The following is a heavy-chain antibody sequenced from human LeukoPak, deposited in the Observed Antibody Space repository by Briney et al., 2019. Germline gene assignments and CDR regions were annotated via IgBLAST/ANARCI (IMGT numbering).Heavy chain of an antibody. CDR1: GFTFRSYA. D-gene: IGHD5/OR15-5a*01. CDR2: VSGSGGSI. J-gene: IGHJ4*02. V-gene: IGHV3-23*01. Sequence: PGGSLRLLCAASGFTFRSYALSCARQTPGKALESLAGVSGSGGSIYYADSVKGRFTISRDNSKNTLFLQMNSLRAEDTAVYYCAKYRSVSTSYFDYWGQGTLVTVSS. CDR3: AKYRSVSTSYFDY.